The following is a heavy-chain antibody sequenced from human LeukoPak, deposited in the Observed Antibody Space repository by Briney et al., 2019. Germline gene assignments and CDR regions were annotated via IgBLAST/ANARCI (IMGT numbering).Heavy chain of an antibody. CDR3: ARFRVRGVIKGFDY. D-gene: IGHD3-10*01. Sequence: GGSLRLSCAAAGFTFSSYSMNWVRQAPGKGVEGVSYISSSSSTIYYADSVKGRFTISRDNAKNSLYLQMNSLRAEDTAVYYCARFRVRGVIKGFDYWGQGTLVTVSS. J-gene: IGHJ4*02. CDR1: GFTFSSYS. CDR2: ISSSSSTI. V-gene: IGHV3-48*01.